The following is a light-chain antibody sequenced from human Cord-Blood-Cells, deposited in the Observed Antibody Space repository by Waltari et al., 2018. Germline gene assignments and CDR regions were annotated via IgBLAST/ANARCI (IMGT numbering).Light chain of an antibody. V-gene: IGLV2-14*01. CDR1: SSDVGGYNY. CDR3: SSYTSSSTLV. CDR2: DVS. Sequence: QSALTQPASVSGSPGQSITISCTGTSSDVGGYNYVSWYQQYPGKAPKLMIYDVSKRPSGVSNRYSGAKAGNTAALTISGLQAEEEADYYGSSYTSSSTLVFGGGTKLTVL. J-gene: IGLJ3*02.